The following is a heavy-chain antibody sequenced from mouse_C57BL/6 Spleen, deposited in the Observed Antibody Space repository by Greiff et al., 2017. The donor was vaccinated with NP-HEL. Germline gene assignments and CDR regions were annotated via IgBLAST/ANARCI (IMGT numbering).Heavy chain of an antibody. CDR3: ARNGDGSSLYYFDY. CDR2: INPNYGTT. Sequence: EVQLQESGPELVKPGASVKISCKASGYSFTDYNMNWVKQSNGKSLEWIGVINPNYGTTSYNQKFKGKATLTVDQSSSTAYMQLNSLTSEDSAVYYCARNGDGSSLYYFDYWGQGTTLTVSS. J-gene: IGHJ2*01. D-gene: IGHD1-1*01. CDR1: GYSFTDYN. V-gene: IGHV1-39*01.